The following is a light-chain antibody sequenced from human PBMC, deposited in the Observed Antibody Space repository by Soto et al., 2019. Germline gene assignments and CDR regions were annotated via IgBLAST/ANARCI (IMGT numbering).Light chain of an antibody. CDR1: QTISSW. Sequence: DIQMTQSPSTLSGSVGDRVTITCRASQTISSWLAWYQQKPGKAPKLLIYKASTLKSGVPSRFSGSGSGTEFTLTISSLQPEDFASFYCQQYTSYPLTFGGGTKVDI. V-gene: IGKV1-5*03. CDR2: KAS. CDR3: QQYTSYPLT. J-gene: IGKJ4*01.